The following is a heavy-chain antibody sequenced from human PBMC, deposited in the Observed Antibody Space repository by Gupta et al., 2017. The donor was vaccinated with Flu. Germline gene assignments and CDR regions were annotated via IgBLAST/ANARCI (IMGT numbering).Heavy chain of an antibody. CDR2: FSGSGDSR. Sequence: EVQLLESGGGVVQPGESLRLSCRASGFMFSKYAMNWVRQAPGKGLEWVSRFSGSGDSRYYAEAVEGRFSISRDNSKNILYLEMNSLRVEDTAMYFCARDNNPYSTSSACFDNWGQGTLVTVSS. CDR1: GFMFSKYA. D-gene: IGHD4-4*01. J-gene: IGHJ5*02. V-gene: IGHV3-23*01. CDR3: ARDNNPYSTSSACFDN.